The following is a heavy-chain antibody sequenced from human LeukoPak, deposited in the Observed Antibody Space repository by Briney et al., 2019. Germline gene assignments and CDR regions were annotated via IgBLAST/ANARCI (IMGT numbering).Heavy chain of an antibody. CDR2: MNPNSGNT. V-gene: IGHV1-8*02. J-gene: IGHJ4*02. CDR3: ASGYSSGWYQFDY. D-gene: IGHD6-19*01. Sequence: ASVNVSCKASGYTFTSYDINWVRQATGQGLEWMGWMNPNSGNTGYAQKFQGRVTMTRNTSISTAYMELSSLRSEDTAVYYCASGYSSGWYQFDYWGQGTLVTVSS. CDR1: GYTFTSYD.